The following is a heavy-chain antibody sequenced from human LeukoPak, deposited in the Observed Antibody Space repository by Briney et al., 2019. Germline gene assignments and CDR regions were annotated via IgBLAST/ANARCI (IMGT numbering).Heavy chain of an antibody. V-gene: IGHV3-21*01. J-gene: IGHJ4*02. Sequence: GGSLRLSCAASGFTFSSYSMNWVRQAPGKGLEWVSSISSSSSYIYYADSVKGRFTISRDNAKNSLYLQMNSLRAEDTAVYYCARRGYYYGSGSYYYFDYWGQGTLVTVSS. CDR1: GFTFSSYS. D-gene: IGHD3-10*01. CDR3: ARRGYYYGSGSYYYFDY. CDR2: ISSSSSYI.